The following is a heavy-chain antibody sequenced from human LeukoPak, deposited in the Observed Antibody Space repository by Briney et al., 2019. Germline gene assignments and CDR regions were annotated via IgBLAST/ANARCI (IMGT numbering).Heavy chain of an antibody. CDR2: ISSSGSTI. V-gene: IGHV3-11*04. Sequence: GGSLRLSCAASGFTFSDYYISWIRQAPGKGLEWVSYISSSGSTIYYADSVKGRFTISRDNAKNSLYLQMNSLRAEDTAVYYCARDPRPAYCSGGSCCSGAFDIWGQGTMVTVSS. D-gene: IGHD2-15*01. J-gene: IGHJ3*02. CDR1: GFTFSDYY. CDR3: ARDPRPAYCSGGSCCSGAFDI.